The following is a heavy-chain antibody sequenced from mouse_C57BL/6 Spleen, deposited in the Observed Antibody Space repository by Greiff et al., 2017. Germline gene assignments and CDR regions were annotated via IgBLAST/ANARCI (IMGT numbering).Heavy chain of an antibody. V-gene: IGHV1-52*01. D-gene: IGHD3-2*02. CDR2: IDPSDSET. J-gene: IGHJ3*01. Sequence: QQSCKASGYTFTSYWMHWVKQRPIQGLEWIGNIDPSDSETHYNQKFKDKATLTVDKSSSTAYMQLSSLTSEDSAVYYCARGAAQATPFAYWGQGTLVTVSA. CDR3: ARGAAQATPFAY. CDR1: GYTFTSYW.